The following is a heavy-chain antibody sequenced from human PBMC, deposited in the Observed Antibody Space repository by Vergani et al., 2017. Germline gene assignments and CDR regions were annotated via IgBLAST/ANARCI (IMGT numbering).Heavy chain of an antibody. J-gene: IGHJ4*02. CDR1: GYTFTDYF. V-gene: IGHV1-2*02. CDR3: ARVGTSSNRDYFEY. D-gene: IGHD2-2*01. CDR2: INPNSDGT. Sequence: QVQLVQSGAEVKKPGASVKVSCKASGYTFTDYFMHWVRQAPGQGLEWMGWINPNSDGTNYAQKFQGRVNMTRDTSISTAYMELSNLRSDDTAVYYCARVGTSSNRDYFEYWGQGTLVNGSS.